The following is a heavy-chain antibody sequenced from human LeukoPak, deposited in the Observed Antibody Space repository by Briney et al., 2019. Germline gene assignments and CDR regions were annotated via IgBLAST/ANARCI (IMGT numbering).Heavy chain of an antibody. Sequence: SETLSLTCSVSGYSITSGYFWGWIRQPPGKGLEWIGSIYHSGSTYYNPSLKSRVTISLDTSKNQFSLKLTSVTAADTAVYYCARAPVSTAYLHYYSMDVWGKGTMVTVSS. CDR3: ARAPVSTAYLHYYSMDV. J-gene: IGHJ6*03. D-gene: IGHD3-16*01. V-gene: IGHV4-38-2*02. CDR1: GYSITSGYF. CDR2: IYHSGST.